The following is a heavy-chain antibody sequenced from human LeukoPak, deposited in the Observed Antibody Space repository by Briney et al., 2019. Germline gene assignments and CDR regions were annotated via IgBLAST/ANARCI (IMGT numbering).Heavy chain of an antibody. D-gene: IGHD6-19*01. CDR1: GGAISGSPYY. CDR2: TSYSGST. CDR3: ARAYSSGWYNDFDP. J-gene: IGHJ5*02. Sequence: KPSETLSLTCTVSGGAISGSPYYWGWIRQPPGKGLEWIGNTSYSGSTYYNPSLKSRVTISVDTSKNQFSLKLTSVTAADTAVYYCARAYSSGWYNDFDPWGQGTLVIVSS. V-gene: IGHV4-39*01.